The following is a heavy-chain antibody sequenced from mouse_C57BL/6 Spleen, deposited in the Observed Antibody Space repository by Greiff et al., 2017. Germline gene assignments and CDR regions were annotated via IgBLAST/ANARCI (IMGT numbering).Heavy chain of an antibody. CDR3: ARRREGYAMDY. J-gene: IGHJ4*01. V-gene: IGHV1-82*01. Sequence: QVQLQQSGPELVKPGASVKISCKASGYAFSSSWMNWVKQRPGKGLEWIGRIYPGDGDTNYNGKFKGQATLTADKSSSTAYMQLSSLTSEDCAVYLRARRREGYAMDYWGQGTSVTGSS. CDR2: IYPGDGDT. CDR1: GYAFSSSW.